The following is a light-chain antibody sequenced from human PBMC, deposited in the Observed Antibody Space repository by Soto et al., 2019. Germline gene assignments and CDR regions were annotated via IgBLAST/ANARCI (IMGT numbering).Light chain of an antibody. V-gene: IGLV3-21*04. CDR1: NIGSES. CDR2: YDS. Sequence: SYELPQPPSVSVAPGKTATITCGGNNIGSESVHWYQQKPGQAPVLVIYYDSARPSGIPERFSGSNSGNTATLSITRVEAGDEADYFCQVWDGSSDQQVFGGGTKLTVL. J-gene: IGLJ3*02. CDR3: QVWDGSSDQQV.